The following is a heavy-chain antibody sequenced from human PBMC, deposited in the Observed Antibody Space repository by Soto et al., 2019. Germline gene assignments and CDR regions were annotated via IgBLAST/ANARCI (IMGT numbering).Heavy chain of an antibody. J-gene: IGHJ4*02. D-gene: IGHD5-12*01. CDR2: IYHSGST. Sequence: PSVTQSHTWSVSGYSIGIGYCLVWIQQPPGKGLEWIGSIYHSGSTYYNPSLKSRVTISVDTSKNQFSLKLSSVTAADTAVYYCARAVEMATIYFDYWGQGSPVPFA. CDR3: ARAVEMATIYFDY. V-gene: IGHV4-38-2*02. CDR1: GYSIGIGYC.